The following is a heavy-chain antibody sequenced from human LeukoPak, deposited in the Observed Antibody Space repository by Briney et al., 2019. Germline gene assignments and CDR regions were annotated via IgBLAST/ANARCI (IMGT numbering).Heavy chain of an antibody. D-gene: IGHD6-19*01. CDR3: ARGRGRVAGTAKINDAFDI. Sequence: GASVKVSCKASGYTFTGYYMHWVRQAPGQGLEWMGWINPNSGGTNYAQKFQGRVTMTRDTSISTAYMELSRLRSDDTAVYYCARGRGRVAGTAKINDAFDIWGQGTMVTVSS. CDR2: INPNSGGT. V-gene: IGHV1-2*02. J-gene: IGHJ3*02. CDR1: GYTFTGYY.